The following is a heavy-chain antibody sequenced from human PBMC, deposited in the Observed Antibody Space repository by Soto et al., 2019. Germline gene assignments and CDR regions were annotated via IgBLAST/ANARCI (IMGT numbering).Heavy chain of an antibody. Sequence: GGSLRLSCAASGFTFSNAWINWVRQAPGKGLEWVGRIKSKTDGGTTDFAAPVKGRFAISRDDSKNMVYLQMNSLKTEDTAVYYSTSDSYNAEILVRHDYWGHGTLDTGSA. CDR1: GFTFSNAW. J-gene: IGHJ4*01. V-gene: IGHV3-15*07. D-gene: IGHD1-20*01. CDR2: IKSKTDGGTT. CDR3: TSDSYNAEILVRHDY.